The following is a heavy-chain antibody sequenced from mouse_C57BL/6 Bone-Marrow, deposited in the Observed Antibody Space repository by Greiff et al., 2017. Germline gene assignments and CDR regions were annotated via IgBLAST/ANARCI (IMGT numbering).Heavy chain of an antibody. J-gene: IGHJ3*01. V-gene: IGHV7-1*01. CDR2: SRNKANDYTT. CDR3: ARDAEGMGRFAY. CDR1: GFTFSDFY. D-gene: IGHD2-3*01. Sequence: EVMLVESGGGLVQSGRSLRLSCATSGFTFSDFYMEWVRQAPGKGLEWIAASRNKANDYTTEYSASVKGRFIVSRDTSQSILYLQRNDLRAEDTAIYYCARDAEGMGRFAYWGQGTLVTVSA.